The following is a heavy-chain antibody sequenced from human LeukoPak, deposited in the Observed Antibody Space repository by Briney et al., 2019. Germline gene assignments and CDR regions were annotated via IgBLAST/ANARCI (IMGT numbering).Heavy chain of an antibody. CDR1: GGSFSGYY. V-gene: IGHV4-34*01. CDR3: ARTLELELRALDI. CDR2: INHSGST. J-gene: IGHJ3*02. D-gene: IGHD1-7*01. Sequence: SETLSLTCAVYGGSFSGYYWSWIRQPPGKGLEWIGEINHSGSTNYNPSLKSRVTISVDTSKNQFSLKLSSVTAADTAVYYCARTLELELRALDIWGQGTMVTVSS.